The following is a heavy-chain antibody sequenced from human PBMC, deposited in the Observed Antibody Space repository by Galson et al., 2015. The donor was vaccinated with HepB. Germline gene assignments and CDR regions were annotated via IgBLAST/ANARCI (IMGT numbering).Heavy chain of an antibody. D-gene: IGHD3-16*01. CDR2: INHSGST. Sequence: DTLSLTCAVYGGPFIDYWWTWVRQSPLKGLEWIGEINHSGSTNYNPSLKNRVTISLGTSKIQFSLKLSSVTAADTAVYYCASFTPTMKTFGGAPVSVWGKGTTVTVSS. CDR1: GGPFIDYW. V-gene: IGHV4-34*01. CDR3: ASFTPTMKTFGGAPVSV. J-gene: IGHJ6*04.